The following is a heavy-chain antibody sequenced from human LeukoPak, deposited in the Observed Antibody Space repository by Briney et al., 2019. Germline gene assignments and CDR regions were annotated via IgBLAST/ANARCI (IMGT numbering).Heavy chain of an antibody. V-gene: IGHV3-20*04. Sequence: GGSLRLSCAASGFTFDDFGMSWVRQAPGKGLEWVSGMNWNGASTGYADSVKGRFTISRDNAKNSLYLQMNSLRAEDTAVYYCAKPPYYYGSGSYAYYFDYWGQGTLVTVSS. D-gene: IGHD3-10*01. CDR1: GFTFDDFG. CDR3: AKPPYYYGSGSYAYYFDY. J-gene: IGHJ4*02. CDR2: MNWNGAST.